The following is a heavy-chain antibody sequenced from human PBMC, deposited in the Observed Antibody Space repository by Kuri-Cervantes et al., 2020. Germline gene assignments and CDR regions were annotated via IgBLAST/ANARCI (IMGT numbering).Heavy chain of an antibody. CDR3: ARGAYDSSGYDFIEYFQH. D-gene: IGHD3-22*01. CDR2: IFHSGST. Sequence: SCAVSGGSVSSGGYSWSWIRQPPGKGLEWVGYIFHSGSTKYNPSLNSRVTISLDRSKNQFSLKLSSVTAADTAVYYCARGAYDSSGYDFIEYFQHWGQGTLVTVSS. J-gene: IGHJ1*01. CDR1: GGSVSSGGYS. V-gene: IGHV4-30-2*01.